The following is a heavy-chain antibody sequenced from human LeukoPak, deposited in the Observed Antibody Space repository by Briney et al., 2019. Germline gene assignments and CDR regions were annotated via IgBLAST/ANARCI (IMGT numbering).Heavy chain of an antibody. Sequence: GGSLTLSCAASGFIFSSYSMNWVRQAPGRGLEWVSYISSSSSTIFYADSVKGRFTISRDNAKNSLYLQMNSLRAEDTAVYFCASTTLTTTSFDSWGQGTLVTVSS. J-gene: IGHJ4*02. D-gene: IGHD4-17*01. V-gene: IGHV3-48*01. CDR1: GFIFSSYS. CDR2: ISSSSSTI. CDR3: ASTTLTTTSFDS.